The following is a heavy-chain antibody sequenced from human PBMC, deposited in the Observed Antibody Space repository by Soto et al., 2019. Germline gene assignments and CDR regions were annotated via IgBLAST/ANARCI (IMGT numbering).Heavy chain of an antibody. J-gene: IGHJ6*02. V-gene: IGHV4-39*01. Sequence: SETLSLTCTVSGGSISSSSYYWGWIRQPPGKGLEWIGSIYYSGSTYYNPSLKSRVTISVDTSKNQFSLKLSSVTAADTAVYYCARHYYGSGSYYYYYYGMDVWGQGTTVT. D-gene: IGHD3-10*01. CDR2: IYYSGST. CDR3: ARHYYGSGSYYYYYYGMDV. CDR1: GGSISSSSYY.